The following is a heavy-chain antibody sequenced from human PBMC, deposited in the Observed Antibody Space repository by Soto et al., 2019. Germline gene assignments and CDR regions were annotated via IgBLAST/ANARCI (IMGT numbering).Heavy chain of an antibody. Sequence: PSETLSLTCNVSGASISSGDYYWCWIRQPPGKGLEWIGYIYFSESTSYNPSLKSRVTISVDKSKNQFSLKLSSVTAADTAVYYCASKFGELLADAFDIWGQGTMVTVSS. CDR3: ASKFGELLADAFDI. V-gene: IGHV4-30-4*01. CDR2: IYFSEST. D-gene: IGHD3-10*01. CDR1: GASISSGDYY. J-gene: IGHJ3*02.